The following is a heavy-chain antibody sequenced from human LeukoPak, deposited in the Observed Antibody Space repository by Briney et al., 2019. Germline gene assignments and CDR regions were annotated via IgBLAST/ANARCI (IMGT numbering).Heavy chain of an antibody. D-gene: IGHD5-24*01. J-gene: IGHJ4*02. V-gene: IGHV4-61*02. CDR2: IYTSGST. CDR3: ARVNELQYVDY. Sequence: SETLSLTYTVSGGSISSGSYYWSWIRQPAGKGLEWIGRIYTSGSTNYNPSLKSRVTISVDTSKNQFSLKLSSVTAADTAVYYCARVNELQYVDYWGQGTLVTVSS. CDR1: GGSISSGSYY.